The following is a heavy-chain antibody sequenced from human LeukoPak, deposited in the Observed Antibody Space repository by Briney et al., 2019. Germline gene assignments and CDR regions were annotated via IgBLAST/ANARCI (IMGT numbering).Heavy chain of an antibody. D-gene: IGHD3-9*01. CDR2: ISSDGSTI. J-gene: IGHJ4*02. CDR3: ARGDMYYDILTGSDYYFDY. V-gene: IGHV3-74*01. CDR1: GFTFSSTW. Sequence: PGGSLRLSCVASGFTFSSTWMHWVRQAPGKGLVWVSRISSDGSTITYADSVKGRFTISRDNAKNTLYLQMNSLRAEDTAVYYCARGDMYYDILTGSDYYFDYWGQGTLVTVSS.